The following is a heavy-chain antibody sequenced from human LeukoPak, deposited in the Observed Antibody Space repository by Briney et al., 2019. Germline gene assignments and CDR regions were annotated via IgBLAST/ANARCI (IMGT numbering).Heavy chain of an antibody. Sequence: GGSLRLSCAASGFTVSSNYMSWVRQAPGKGLEWVSVIYSGGSTYYADSVKGRFTTSRDNSKNTLYLQMNSLRAEDTAVYYCAKYRGSNYYNWHMDVWGKGTTVTVSS. D-gene: IGHD1-26*01. CDR3: AKYRGSNYYNWHMDV. CDR2: IYSGGST. J-gene: IGHJ6*03. CDR1: GFTVSSNY. V-gene: IGHV3-53*01.